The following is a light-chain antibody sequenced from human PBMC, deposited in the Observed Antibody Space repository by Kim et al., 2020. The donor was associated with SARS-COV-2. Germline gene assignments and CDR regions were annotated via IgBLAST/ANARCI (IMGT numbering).Light chain of an antibody. CDR1: QRITSW. V-gene: IGKV1-5*01. Sequence: DIQMTQSPSTLSASVGDRVTITCRASQRITSWLAWYQQKPGKAPKLLIYDASRLESGVPSRYSGSGSGTEFTLTISSLQPDDFATYYCQQYNSYSGLTFGGGTKVDIK. J-gene: IGKJ4*01. CDR3: QQYNSYSGLT. CDR2: DAS.